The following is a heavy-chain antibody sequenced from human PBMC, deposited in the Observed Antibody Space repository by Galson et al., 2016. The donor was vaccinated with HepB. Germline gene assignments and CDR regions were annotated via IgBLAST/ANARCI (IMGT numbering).Heavy chain of an antibody. V-gene: IGHV3-23*01. CDR3: AKPFTRGWLTSFDH. CDR1: GFAFSSYA. D-gene: IGHD6-19*01. CDR2: IGLSGTPT. J-gene: IGHJ4*02. Sequence: SLRLSCAASGFAFSSYAINWVRLTPGKGLEWISSIGLSGTPTYYADPVKGRFSISRDNSKNTLYLEMSSLRVDDSGIYYCAKPFTRGWLTSFDHWGQGTLVTVSS.